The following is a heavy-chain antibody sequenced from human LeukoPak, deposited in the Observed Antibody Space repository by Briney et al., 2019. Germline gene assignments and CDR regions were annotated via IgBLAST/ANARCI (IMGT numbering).Heavy chain of an antibody. CDR2: ISYSGST. D-gene: IGHD6-19*01. Sequence: SETLSLTCTVSGASVTSGASYWTWVRQHPGRGLEWIGYISYSGSTYYNPSLESRVTISVDTSKNQFSLKLSSVTAADTAVYYCARRRGWAMRTYYFDYWGQGTLVTVSS. CDR1: GASVTSGASY. CDR3: ARRRGWAMRTYYFDY. V-gene: IGHV4-31*03. J-gene: IGHJ4*02.